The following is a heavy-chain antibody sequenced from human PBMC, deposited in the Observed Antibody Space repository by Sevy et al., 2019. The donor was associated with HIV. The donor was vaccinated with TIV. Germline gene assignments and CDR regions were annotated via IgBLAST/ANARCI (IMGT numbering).Heavy chain of an antibody. CDR3: ASWGWELPDDAFDI. V-gene: IGHV3-30-3*01. D-gene: IGHD1-26*01. Sequence: GGSLRLSCAASGFTFSSYAMHWVRQAPGKGLEWVAVISYDGSNKYYADSVKGRFTIPRDNSKNTLYLQMNSLRAEDTAVYYCASWGWELPDDAFDIWGQGTMVTVSS. CDR2: ISYDGSNK. CDR1: GFTFSSYA. J-gene: IGHJ3*02.